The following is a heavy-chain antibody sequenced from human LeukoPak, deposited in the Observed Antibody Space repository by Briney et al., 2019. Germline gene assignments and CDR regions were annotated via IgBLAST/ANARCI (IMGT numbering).Heavy chain of an antibody. CDR2: ILFDGSNK. CDR1: GFTFSSYG. Sequence: GRSLRLSCAASGFTFSSYGMPWVGQAPGKGLEWAAVILFDGSNKYYADSVKGRFTISRDNSKNTLYLQMNSLRAEDTAVYYCAKDLSVIIGYYYYGMDVWGQGTTVTVSS. CDR3: AKDLSVIIGYYYYGMDV. J-gene: IGHJ6*02. D-gene: IGHD3-3*01. V-gene: IGHV3-30*18.